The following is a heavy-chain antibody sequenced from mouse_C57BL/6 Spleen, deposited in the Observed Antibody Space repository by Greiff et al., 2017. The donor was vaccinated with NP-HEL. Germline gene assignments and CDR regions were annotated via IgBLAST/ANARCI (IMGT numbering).Heavy chain of an antibody. CDR3: ARGALSYAMDY. V-gene: IGHV3-6*01. CDR2: ISYDGSN. Sequence: DVQLQESGPGLVKPSQSLSLTCSVTGYSITSGYYWNWIRQFPGNKLEWMGYISYDGSNNYNPSLNNRISITRDTSKNQFFLKLNSVTTEDTATYYCARGALSYAMDYWGQGTSVTVSS. CDR1: GYSITSGYY. J-gene: IGHJ4*01.